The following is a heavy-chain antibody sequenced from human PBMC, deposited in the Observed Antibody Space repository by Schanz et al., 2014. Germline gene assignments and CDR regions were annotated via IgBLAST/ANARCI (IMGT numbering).Heavy chain of an antibody. V-gene: IGHV3-30*19. CDR1: GFIFSNYG. CDR3: AKGMGYCSGGTCYDYYYYGLDV. J-gene: IGHJ6*02. CDR2: ISYDGRNK. Sequence: QVQLVESGGGLVQPGGSLRLSCAASGFIFSNYGMHWVRQAPGKGLEWVAVISYDGRNKYYADSMKGRFTISRDNSKNTLYLQMNSLRAEDTAVYYCAKGMGYCSGGTCYDYYYYGLDVWGQGTTVTVSS. D-gene: IGHD2-15*01.